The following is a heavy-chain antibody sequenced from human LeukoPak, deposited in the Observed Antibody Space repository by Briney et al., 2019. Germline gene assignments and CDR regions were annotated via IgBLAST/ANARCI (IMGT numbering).Heavy chain of an antibody. CDR1: GFTFSNAW. CDR2: IKSKTDGGTT. CDR3: TTDPSGVPEYYYYYYGMDV. V-gene: IGHV3-15*01. J-gene: IGHJ6*02. D-gene: IGHD2-2*01. Sequence: PGGSLRLSCAASGFTFSNAWMSWVRQAPGKGLEWVGRIKSKTDGGTTDYAAPVKGRFTISRDDSKNTLYLQMNSLKTEDTAVYYCTTDPSGVPEYYYYYYGMDVWGQGTTVTVSS.